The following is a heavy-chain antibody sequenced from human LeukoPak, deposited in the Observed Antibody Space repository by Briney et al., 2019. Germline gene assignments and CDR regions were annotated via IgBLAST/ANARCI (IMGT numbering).Heavy chain of an antibody. D-gene: IGHD3-22*01. CDR2: IYSGGST. Sequence: GGSLRLSCAASGFTVSSNYMSWVRQAPGKGLEWVSVIYSGGSTYYADSVKGRFTISRDNSKNTLYLQMNSLRAEDTAVYYCASTRGDSSGYYVHYWGQGTLVTVSS. CDR3: ASTRGDSSGYYVHY. CDR1: GFTVSSNY. J-gene: IGHJ4*02. V-gene: IGHV3-66*01.